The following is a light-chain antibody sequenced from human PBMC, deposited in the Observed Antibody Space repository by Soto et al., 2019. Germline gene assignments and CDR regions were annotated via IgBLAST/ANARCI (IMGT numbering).Light chain of an antibody. V-gene: IGKV3-20*01. Sequence: EIVLTQSPATLSLSPGESATLSCRASQSVYSKYLAWYQQKPGQAPRLLIYGASSRASGIPDRFSGSGSGTDFTLTISRLEPEDFAVYYCQHHGGSPITFGQGTRLEIK. CDR3: QHHGGSPIT. J-gene: IGKJ5*01. CDR1: QSVYSKY. CDR2: GAS.